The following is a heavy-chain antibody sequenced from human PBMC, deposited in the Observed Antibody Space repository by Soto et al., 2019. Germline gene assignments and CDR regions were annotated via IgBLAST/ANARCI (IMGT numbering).Heavy chain of an antibody. J-gene: IGHJ4*02. D-gene: IGHD1-26*01. Sequence: EVQLVESGGGLVQPGGSLRLSCAASGFTFSTSDMHWVRQATGKGLEWVSAIGTAGDTYYPGSVKGRFTISRENAKNSWYLQMNSLRAGDTAVYYCARARYGGYYDYWGQGTLVTVSS. CDR2: IGTAGDT. CDR1: GFTFSTSD. CDR3: ARARYGGYYDY. V-gene: IGHV3-13*01.